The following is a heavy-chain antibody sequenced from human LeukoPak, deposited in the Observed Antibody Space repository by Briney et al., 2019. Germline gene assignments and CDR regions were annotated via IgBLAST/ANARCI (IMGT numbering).Heavy chain of an antibody. J-gene: IGHJ5*02. V-gene: IGHV1-69*01. CDR1: GGTFSSYA. Sequence: SVKVSCKASGGTFSSYAISWVRQAPGQGLEWMGGTIPIFGTANYAQKFQGRVTISADESTSTAYMELSSLRFEDTAVYYCARDLTMVRGARYRPYNWFDAWGQGTLVTVSP. CDR3: ARDLTMVRGARYRPYNWFDA. D-gene: IGHD3-10*01. CDR2: TIPIFGTA.